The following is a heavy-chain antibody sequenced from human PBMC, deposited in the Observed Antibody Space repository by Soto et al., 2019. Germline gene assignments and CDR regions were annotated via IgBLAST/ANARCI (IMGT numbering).Heavy chain of an antibody. CDR2: ISSSGGDT. CDR3: ARKTAGPRPFDY. J-gene: IGHJ4*02. V-gene: IGHV3-23*01. Sequence: EVHLLESGGGLVQPGGSLRLSCAASGFTFSTYAMSWVRQPPGKGLEWVSGISSSGGDTPSADSVKGRFTISRDNSKNTLYIQMNNLRAEDTAVYFCARKTAGPRPFDYWGQGTLVTVSS. CDR1: GFTFSTYA. D-gene: IGHD6-13*01.